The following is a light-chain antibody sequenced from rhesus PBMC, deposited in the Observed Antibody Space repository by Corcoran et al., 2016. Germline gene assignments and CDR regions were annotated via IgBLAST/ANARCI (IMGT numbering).Light chain of an antibody. J-gene: IGKJ2*01. Sequence: DIVMTQTPLSLPVTPGEPASISCRSSQSLLDSEDGNTYLEWYLQKPGQSPQPLIYEVSNRGSGVQERFRGSGSETDFTLKISRVEAEDVGVYYCMQGIEYPYSFGQGTKVEIK. V-gene: IGKV2S20*01. CDR2: EVS. CDR3: MQGIEYPYS. CDR1: QSLLDSEDGNTY.